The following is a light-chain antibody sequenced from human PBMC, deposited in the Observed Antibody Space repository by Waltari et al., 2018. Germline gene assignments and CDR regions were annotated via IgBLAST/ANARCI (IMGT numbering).Light chain of an antibody. CDR2: YAS. V-gene: IGKV3-20*01. Sequence: EIMLTQSPGTLSLSPGERATLSCRASQSISRYLAWYQHKPGQAPRLLISYASSRATGIPDRFSGSVSGTDFSLTISRLEPEDFAVYYCQKYGSLPATFGQGTKVEIK. CDR3: QKYGSLPAT. J-gene: IGKJ1*01. CDR1: QSISRY.